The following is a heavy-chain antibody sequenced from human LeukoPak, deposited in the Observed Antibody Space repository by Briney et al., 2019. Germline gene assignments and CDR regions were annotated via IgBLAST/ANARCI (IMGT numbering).Heavy chain of an antibody. V-gene: IGHV4-38-2*02. CDR3: ARVAYCGGDCYQDYFDY. D-gene: IGHD2-21*02. CDR2: IYHSGST. CDR1: GYSISSGYY. Sequence: SETLSLTCTVSGYSISSGYYWGWIRQPPGKGLEWIGSIYHSGSTYYNPSLKSRVTISVDTSKNQFSLKLSSVTAADTAVYYCARVAYCGGDCYQDYFDYWGQGTLVTVSS. J-gene: IGHJ4*02.